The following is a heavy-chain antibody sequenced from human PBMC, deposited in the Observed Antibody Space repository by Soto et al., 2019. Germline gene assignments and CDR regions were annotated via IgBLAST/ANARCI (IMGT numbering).Heavy chain of an antibody. J-gene: IGHJ4*02. Sequence: ASVKVSCKASGNTFTSYDINWVRQATGHGLEWMGWINPNSGNIGYAQKFQGRVTMTRDTAIRTAYMEVSRLRSNDTAVYYCARGRASGSYYLLDYWGQGTLVTVS. CDR2: INPNSGNI. CDR1: GNTFTSYD. CDR3: ARGRASGSYYLLDY. V-gene: IGHV1-8*01. D-gene: IGHD3-10*01.